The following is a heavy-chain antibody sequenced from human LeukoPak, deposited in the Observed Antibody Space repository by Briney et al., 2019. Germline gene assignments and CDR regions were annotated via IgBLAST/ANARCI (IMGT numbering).Heavy chain of an antibody. CDR1: GGSMNTYY. CDR2: IYYSGST. J-gene: IGHJ4*02. V-gene: IGHV4-59*01. CDR3: ARVSLDFYDRSGYYYFDY. Sequence: PSETLFLTCTVTGGSMNTYYWSWIRQPPGKGLEWIGYIYYSGSTSYSPSLKSRVTMSVDTSKNQFSLNLRSVTAADTAVYYCARVSLDFYDRSGYYYFDYWGQGTLATVSS. D-gene: IGHD3-22*01.